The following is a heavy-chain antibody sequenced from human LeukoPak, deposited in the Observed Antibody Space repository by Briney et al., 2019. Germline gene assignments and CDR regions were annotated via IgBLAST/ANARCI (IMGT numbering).Heavy chain of an antibody. CDR2: ISSSSSYI. CDR3: AKASGGVIGKNAFDI. Sequence: GGSLRLSCAASGFTFSSYSMNWVRQAPGKGLEWVSSISSSSSYIYYADSVKGRFTISRDNSKNTLYLQMNSLRAEDTAVYYCAKASGGVIGKNAFDIWGQGTMVTVSS. D-gene: IGHD3-16*02. J-gene: IGHJ3*02. CDR1: GFTFSSYS. V-gene: IGHV3-21*04.